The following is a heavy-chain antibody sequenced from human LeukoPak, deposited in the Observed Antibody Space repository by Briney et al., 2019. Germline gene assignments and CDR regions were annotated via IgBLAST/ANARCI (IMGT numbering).Heavy chain of an antibody. CDR3: ARSSLDIVVVPAVPFDY. V-gene: IGHV1-18*01. J-gene: IGHJ4*02. Sequence: GASVKVSCKASGYTFTSYGISWVRQAPGQGLEWMGWISAYNGNTNYAQKLQGRVTMTTVTSTSTAYMELRSLRSDDTAVYYCARSSLDIVVVPAVPFDYWGQGTLVTVSS. CDR1: GYTFTSYG. D-gene: IGHD2-2*03. CDR2: ISAYNGNT.